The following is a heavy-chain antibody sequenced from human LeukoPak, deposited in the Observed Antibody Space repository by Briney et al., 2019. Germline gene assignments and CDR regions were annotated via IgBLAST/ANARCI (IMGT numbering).Heavy chain of an antibody. CDR1: GYSFTGYY. Sequence: ASVKVSCKASGYSFTGYYIHWVRQAPGQGLEWMGWINPNSGGTNYAQKFQGRVTMTRDTSISTAYMELSRLRSDDTAVYYCARDMLPDYYYETSGGFDYWGQGTLVTVSS. J-gene: IGHJ4*02. V-gene: IGHV1-2*02. CDR3: ARDMLPDYYYETSGGFDY. CDR2: INPNSGGT. D-gene: IGHD3-22*01.